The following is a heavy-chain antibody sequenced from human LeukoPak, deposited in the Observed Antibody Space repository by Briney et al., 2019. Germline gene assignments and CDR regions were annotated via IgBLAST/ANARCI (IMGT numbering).Heavy chain of an antibody. D-gene: IGHD6-13*01. V-gene: IGHV1-2*02. CDR2: INPNSGGT. CDR3: ARGSIAAAGSPFDY. J-gene: IGHJ4*02. Sequence: ASVKASCKASGYTFTGYYMHWVRQAPGQGLEWMGWINPNSGGTNYAQKFQGRVTMTRDTSISTAYMELSRLRSDDTAVYYCARGSIAAAGSPFDYWGQGTLVTVSS. CDR1: GYTFTGYY.